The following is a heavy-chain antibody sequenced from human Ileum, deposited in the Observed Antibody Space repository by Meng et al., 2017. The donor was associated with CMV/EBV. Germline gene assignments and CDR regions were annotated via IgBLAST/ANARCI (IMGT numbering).Heavy chain of an antibody. Sequence: GGSLRLSCAASSFTFTDSWMHWVRQAPGKGLVWVSRVNSGGSITHYADSVKGRFTISRDSAKNTFYLQMNSLRVDDTAVYYCLEGAAPRGQGTLVTVSS. J-gene: IGHJ5*02. D-gene: IGHD6-25*01. CDR2: VNSGGSIT. CDR3: LEGAAP. CDR1: SFTFTDSW. V-gene: IGHV3-74*01.